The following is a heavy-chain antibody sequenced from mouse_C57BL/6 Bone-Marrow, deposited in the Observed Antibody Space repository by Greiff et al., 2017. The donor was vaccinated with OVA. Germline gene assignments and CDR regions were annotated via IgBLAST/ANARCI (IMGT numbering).Heavy chain of an antibody. D-gene: IGHD3-3*01. J-gene: IGHJ3*01. CDR2: ICSGGSYT. Sequence: EVQVVESGGDLVKPGGSLKLSCAASGFTFSSYGMSWVRQTPDKRLEWVATICSGGSYTYYPDSVKGRFTISRDNAKNTLYLQMSSLKAEDTARYYCARQGRGWFAYWGQGTLVTVSA. CDR1: GFTFSSYG. V-gene: IGHV5-6*01. CDR3: ARQGRGWFAY.